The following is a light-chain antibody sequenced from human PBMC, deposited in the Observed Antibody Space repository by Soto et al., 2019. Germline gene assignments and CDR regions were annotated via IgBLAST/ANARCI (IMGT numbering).Light chain of an antibody. V-gene: IGLV1-40*01. CDR1: SSNIGAGYD. Sequence: QSVLTQPPSVSGAPGQRVTISCTGSSSNIGAGYDVHWYQQLPGTAPKLLFYGNSNRPSGVPDRCSGSKSGTSASLAITGLQAEDEADYYCQSYDSSLSGYVVFGGGTKLTVL. J-gene: IGLJ2*01. CDR3: QSYDSSLSGYVV. CDR2: GNS.